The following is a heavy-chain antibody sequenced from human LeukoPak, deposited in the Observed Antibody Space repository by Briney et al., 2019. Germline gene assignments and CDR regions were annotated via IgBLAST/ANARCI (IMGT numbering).Heavy chain of an antibody. D-gene: IGHD2/OR15-2a*01. Sequence: SETLSLTCAVSGGSISSSNWWSWVRPPPGKGLEWIGEIYHSGSTNYNPSLKSRVTISVDKSKNQFSLKLSSVTAADTAVYYCARGGAFLPQGYFQHWGQGTLVTVSS. CDR1: GGSISSSNW. V-gene: IGHV4-4*02. CDR3: ARGGAFLPQGYFQH. J-gene: IGHJ1*01. CDR2: IYHSGST.